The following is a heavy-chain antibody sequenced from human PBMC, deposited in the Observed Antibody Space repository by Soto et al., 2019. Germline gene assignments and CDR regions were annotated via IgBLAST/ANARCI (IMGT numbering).Heavy chain of an antibody. D-gene: IGHD3-3*01. Sequence: GGSLRLSCAASGFTFSSYSMNWVRQAPGKGLEWVSYISSSSSTTYYADSVKGRFTISRDNAKNSLYLQMNSLRAEDTAVYYCARDGTVLRFLEWLLQSDAFDIWGQGTMVTVSS. V-gene: IGHV3-48*01. CDR2: ISSSSSTT. J-gene: IGHJ3*02. CDR3: ARDGTVLRFLEWLLQSDAFDI. CDR1: GFTFSSYS.